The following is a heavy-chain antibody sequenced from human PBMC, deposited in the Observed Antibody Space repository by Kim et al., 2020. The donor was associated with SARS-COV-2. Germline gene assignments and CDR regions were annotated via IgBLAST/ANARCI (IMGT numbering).Heavy chain of an antibody. J-gene: IGHJ3*02. CDR3: AKCRSGWGNDDFDI. CDR2: IRGSGAGT. Sequence: GGSLRLSCAASGFTFSDYAMTWVRQAPGKGLEWVAYIRGSGAGTLNADSVKGRCTISRDNSRNTLSLQLNSLRAEDTAIYYCAKCRSGWGNDDFDIWGLGAMVTVSS. V-gene: IGHV3-23*01. D-gene: IGHD3-10*01. CDR1: GFTFSDYA.